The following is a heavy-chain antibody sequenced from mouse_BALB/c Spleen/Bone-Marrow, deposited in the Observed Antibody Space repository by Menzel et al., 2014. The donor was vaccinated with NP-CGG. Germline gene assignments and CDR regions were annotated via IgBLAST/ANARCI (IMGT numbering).Heavy chain of an antibody. V-gene: IGHV14-3*02. CDR1: GFNIKDTY. Sequence: VQLKESGAELVKPGASVKSSCTASGFNIKDTYMHWVKQRPEQGLEWIGRIDPANGNTKYDPKFQGKATITADTSSNTAYLQLSSLTSEDTAVYYCARDSPYAMDYWGQGTSVTVSS. CDR3: ARDSPYAMDY. J-gene: IGHJ4*01. CDR2: IDPANGNT.